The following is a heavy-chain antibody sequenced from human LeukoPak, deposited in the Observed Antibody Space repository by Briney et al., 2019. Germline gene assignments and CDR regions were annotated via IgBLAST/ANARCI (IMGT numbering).Heavy chain of an antibody. D-gene: IGHD7-27*01. CDR3: TRNWGSDNWFDP. CDR1: GFTFSSYS. J-gene: IGHJ5*02. Sequence: PGGSLRLSCAASGFTFSSYSMNWVRQAPGKGLEWVSSISSSSSYIYYADSVKGRFTISRDNAKNSLYLQMNSLRAEDTAVYYCTRNWGSDNWFDPWGQGTLVTVSS. V-gene: IGHV3-21*04. CDR2: ISSSSSYI.